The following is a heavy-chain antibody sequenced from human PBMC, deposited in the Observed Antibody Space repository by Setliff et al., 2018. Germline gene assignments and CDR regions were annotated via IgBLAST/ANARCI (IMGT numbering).Heavy chain of an antibody. J-gene: IGHJ4*02. CDR1: GFTFSSFW. Sequence: GGSLRLSCVASGFTFSSFWMSWVRQAPGKGLEWVANIKKDGSEKYYVGSVRGRFTISRDNAKNSLYLQMNSLRAEDTAVYYCAIAYGDYGFNGSAFDYWGQGTLVTVSS. V-gene: IGHV3-7*03. D-gene: IGHD4-17*01. CDR2: IKKDGSEK. CDR3: AIAYGDYGFNGSAFDY.